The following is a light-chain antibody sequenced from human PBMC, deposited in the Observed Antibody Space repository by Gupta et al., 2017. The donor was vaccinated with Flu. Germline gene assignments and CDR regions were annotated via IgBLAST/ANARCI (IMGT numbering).Light chain of an antibody. CDR1: ISDVGGYNY. Sequence: QSAMTQHSSVPGSDEPSITISCTGTISDVGGYNYVSWYQQHPGKAPKLMIYEVSNRPSGVSNRFSGSKSGNTASLTISGLQAEDEADYYCSSYTSSSTLTFGGGTKLTVL. CDR3: SSYTSSSTLT. CDR2: EVS. J-gene: IGLJ2*01. V-gene: IGLV2-14*01.